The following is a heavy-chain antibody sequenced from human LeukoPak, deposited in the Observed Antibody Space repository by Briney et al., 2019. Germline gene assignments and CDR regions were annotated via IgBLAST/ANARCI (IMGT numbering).Heavy chain of an antibody. CDR1: GGSFSGYY. V-gene: IGHV4-34*01. Sequence: PSETLSLTCAVYGGSFSGYYWSWIRQPPGKGLEWIGEINHSGSTNYNPSLKSRVTTSVDTSKNQFSLKLISVTAADTAVYYCARSRSYYYGSGLQPRWFDPWGQGTLVTVSS. CDR2: INHSGST. CDR3: ARSRSYYYGSGLQPRWFDP. D-gene: IGHD3-10*01. J-gene: IGHJ5*02.